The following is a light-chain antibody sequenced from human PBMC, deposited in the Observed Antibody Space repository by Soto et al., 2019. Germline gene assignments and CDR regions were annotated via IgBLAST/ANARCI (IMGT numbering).Light chain of an antibody. V-gene: IGKV3-20*01. CDR1: QSVSSSY. CDR3: QQYGASPWT. Sequence: EIVLTQSPGTLSLSPGEIATLSCRASQSVSSSYLAWYQQNPGQAPRLLIYGASSRATGIPDRFSGSGSGTDFSLIIGRLEPEDFAVYICQQYGASPWTFGQGTKVDIK. J-gene: IGKJ1*01. CDR2: GAS.